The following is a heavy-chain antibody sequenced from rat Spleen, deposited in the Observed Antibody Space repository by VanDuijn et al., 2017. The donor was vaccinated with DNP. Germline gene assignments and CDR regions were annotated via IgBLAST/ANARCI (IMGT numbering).Heavy chain of an antibody. Sequence: EVQLQESGPGLVKPSQSLSLTCSVTGYSVTRNYWGWIRKFPGNKMEWIGHISYSGSTSSNPSLKSRISITRDTSKNQFFLHLNSVTTEDTATFYCARWRIGPHYFDYWGQGVMVTVSS. V-gene: IGHV3-1*01. CDR3: ARWRIGPHYFDY. J-gene: IGHJ2*01. CDR1: GYSVTRNY. D-gene: IGHD1-11*01. CDR2: ISYSGST.